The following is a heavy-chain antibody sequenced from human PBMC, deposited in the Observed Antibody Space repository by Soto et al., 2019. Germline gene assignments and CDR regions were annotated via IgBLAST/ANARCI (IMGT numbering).Heavy chain of an antibody. CDR3: ARLTWNGYQQNWFDP. CDR2: IKQDGSEK. Sequence: EVQLVESGGGLVQPGGSLRLSCAASGFTFSSYWMSWVRQAPGKGREWVANIKQDGSEKYYVDYVKGRFTISRDNAKNSLYLQMNSRRAEDTAVYYCARLTWNGYQQNWFDPWGQGTLVTVSS. CDR1: GFTFSSYW. V-gene: IGHV3-7*01. J-gene: IGHJ5*02. D-gene: IGHD2-2*01.